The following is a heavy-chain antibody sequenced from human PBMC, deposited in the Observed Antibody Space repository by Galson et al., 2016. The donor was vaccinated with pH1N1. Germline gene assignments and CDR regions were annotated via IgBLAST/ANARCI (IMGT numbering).Heavy chain of an antibody. CDR2: IYPGDSDP. CDR3: ARLAHCSGDCYSMGPWGYFDF. CDR1: GSIFIGHW. D-gene: IGHD2-21*02. Sequence: AEVKKPGESLKISCKGSGSIFIGHWIAWVRQKPGNGLEWMGIIYPGDSDPRYSPSFAGQVTISADKSSNTAYLRWSSLKASDTAMYYCARLAHCSGDCYSMGPWGYFDFWGQGTLVAVSS. V-gene: IGHV5-51*01. J-gene: IGHJ4*03.